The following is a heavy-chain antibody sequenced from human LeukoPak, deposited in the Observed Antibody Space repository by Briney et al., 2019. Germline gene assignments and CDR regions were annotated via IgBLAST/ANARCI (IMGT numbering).Heavy chain of an antibody. CDR2: ISYDGSNK. D-gene: IGHD6-13*01. J-gene: IGHJ4*02. Sequence: GGSLRLSCAASGFTFSSYGMHWVRQAPGKGLEWVAVISYDGSNKYYADSVKGRFTISRDNSKNTLYLQMNSLRAEDTAVYYCARVEGREGDSSSWYMWGKLTPGFFDYWGQGTLVTVSS. CDR3: ARVEGREGDSSSWYMWGKLTPGFFDY. CDR1: GFTFSSYG. V-gene: IGHV3-30*19.